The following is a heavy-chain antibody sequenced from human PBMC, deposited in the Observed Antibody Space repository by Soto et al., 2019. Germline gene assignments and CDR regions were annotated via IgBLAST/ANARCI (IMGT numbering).Heavy chain of an antibody. CDR1: GFTFSKYA. J-gene: IGHJ6*02. V-gene: IGHV3-13*01. D-gene: IGHD2-2*02. CDR3: ARAQRIYNYYYYGMDV. Sequence: PLSLSCAASGFTFSKYAMMWVRQAPGKGLEWVSGILGSGGTYHADSVKGRFTISRENAKNSLYLQMNSLRAGDTAVYYCARAQRIYNYYYYGMDVWGQGTTVTVSS. CDR2: ILGSGGT.